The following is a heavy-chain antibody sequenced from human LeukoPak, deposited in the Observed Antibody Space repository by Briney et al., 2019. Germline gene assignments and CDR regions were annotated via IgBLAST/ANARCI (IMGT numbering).Heavy chain of an antibody. D-gene: IGHD1-26*01. Sequence: SGGSLRLSCAASGFTFDDYGMSWVRQAPGKGLEWVSGINWNGGSTGCADSVKGRFTISRDNAKNSLYLQMNSLRAEDTALYYCARDSYSGSYSYFDYWGQGTLVTVSS. J-gene: IGHJ4*02. CDR3: ARDSYSGSYSYFDY. CDR2: INWNGGST. CDR1: GFTFDDYG. V-gene: IGHV3-20*04.